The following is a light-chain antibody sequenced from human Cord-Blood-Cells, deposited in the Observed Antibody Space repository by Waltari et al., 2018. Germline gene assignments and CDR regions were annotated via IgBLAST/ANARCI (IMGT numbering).Light chain of an antibody. CDR1: QSVSSY. CDR3: QQRSNWPIT. J-gene: IGKJ5*01. V-gene: IGKV3-11*01. Sequence: EIVLTQSPATLSLSPGERATLSCRASQSVSSYLAWYQQKPGQAPRLLIYDASNRATGIPARFSGSGSGTDFTLTISRLEPEDFAVDDCQQRSNWPITFGQGTRLEIK. CDR2: DAS.